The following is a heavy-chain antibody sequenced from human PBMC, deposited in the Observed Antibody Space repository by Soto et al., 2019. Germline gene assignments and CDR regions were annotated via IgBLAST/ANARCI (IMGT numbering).Heavy chain of an antibody. D-gene: IGHD2-15*01. V-gene: IGHV1-69*01. CDR1: GGSYSSYA. CDR3: ARGGYCSGGSCSEWFDP. Sequence: QVQLVQSGAEVKKPGSSVKVSCKASGGSYSSYAISWVRQAPGQGLEWMGGIIPIFGTANYAQKFQGRVTITADESTSTAYMELSSLRSEDTAVYYCARGGYCSGGSCSEWFDPWGQGTLVTASS. J-gene: IGHJ5*02. CDR2: IIPIFGTA.